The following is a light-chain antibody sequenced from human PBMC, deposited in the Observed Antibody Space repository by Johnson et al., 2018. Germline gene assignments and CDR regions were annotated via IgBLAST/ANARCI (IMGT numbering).Light chain of an antibody. V-gene: IGLV1-51*02. CDR1: SSNIGNNY. CDR2: ENN. J-gene: IGLJ1*01. Sequence: QSVLTQPPSVSAAPGQKVTISCSGSSSNIGNNYVSWYQQLPGTAPKLLIYENNKRPSGIPDRFSGSKSGTSATLGITGLPTGDEADYYCGTWDSGLSAGNVFVTGTKVTVL. CDR3: GTWDSGLSAGNV.